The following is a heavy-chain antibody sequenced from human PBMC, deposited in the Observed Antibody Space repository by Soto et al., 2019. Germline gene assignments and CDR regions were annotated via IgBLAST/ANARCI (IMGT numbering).Heavy chain of an antibody. V-gene: IGHV1-3*01. CDR1: GYTFTSYA. Sequence: ASVKVSCKASGYTFTSYAMHWVRQAPGQRLEWMGWINAGNGNTKYSQKFQGRVTITRDTSASTAYMELSSLRSEDTAVYYCARDRVSYCGGDCYSDWFDPWGQGTLVTVSS. CDR2: INAGNGNT. D-gene: IGHD2-21*02. CDR3: ARDRVSYCGGDCYSDWFDP. J-gene: IGHJ5*02.